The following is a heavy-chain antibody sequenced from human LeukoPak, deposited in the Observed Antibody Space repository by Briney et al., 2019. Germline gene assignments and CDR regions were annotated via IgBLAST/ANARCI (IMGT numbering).Heavy chain of an antibody. D-gene: IGHD7-27*01. Sequence: QPGRSLRLSCAASGFTFSSHDMHWVRQAPGKGLEWVTVISYDGSNKYYADSVKGRFTISRDNSKNTLYLQMNSLRAEDTAVYYCAKDLKRGNWGLVYWGQGTLVTVSS. CDR3: AKDLKRGNWGLVY. CDR1: GFTFSSHD. J-gene: IGHJ4*02. V-gene: IGHV3-30*18. CDR2: ISYDGSNK.